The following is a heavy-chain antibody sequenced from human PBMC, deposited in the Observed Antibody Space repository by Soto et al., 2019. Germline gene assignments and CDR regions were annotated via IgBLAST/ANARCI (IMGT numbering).Heavy chain of an antibody. J-gene: IGHJ3*02. V-gene: IGHV1-69*13. CDR3: ARSSYSSSWYAFDI. CDR1: GGTFSSYA. CDR2: IIPIFGTA. D-gene: IGHD6-13*01. Sequence: ASVKVSCKASGGTFSSYAISWVRQAPGQGLEWMGGIIPIFGTANYAQKFQGRVTITADESTSTAYMELSSLRSEDTAVYYRARSSYSSSWYAFDIWGQGTMVTVSS.